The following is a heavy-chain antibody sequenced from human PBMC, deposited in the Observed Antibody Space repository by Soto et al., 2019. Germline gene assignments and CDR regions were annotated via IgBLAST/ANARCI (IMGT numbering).Heavy chain of an antibody. CDR2: IHHSGNT. CDR3: ARAVYGGNLHDAFDI. J-gene: IGHJ3*02. CDR1: GFSITSGYF. Sequence: ASETLSLTCAVSGFSITSGYFWGWIRQPPGKGLEWIGTIHHSGNTYYNPSLKSRVTISVDTSKNQFSLKLSSVAAADTAVYYCARAVYGGNLHDAFDIWGQGTMVTVSS. D-gene: IGHD4-17*01. V-gene: IGHV4-38-2*01.